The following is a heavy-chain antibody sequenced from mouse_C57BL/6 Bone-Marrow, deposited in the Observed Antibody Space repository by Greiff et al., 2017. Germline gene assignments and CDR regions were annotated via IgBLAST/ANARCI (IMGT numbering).Heavy chain of an antibody. V-gene: IGHV7-1*01. CDR2: SRNKANDYTT. D-gene: IGHD2-1*01. J-gene: IGHJ4*01. Sequence: EVKVVESGGGLVQSGRSLRLSCATSGFTFSDFYMEWVRQAPGKGLEWIAASRNKANDYTTEYSASVKGRFIVSRDSSQSILYLQMNALRAEDTAIYYCARVYYAGAMDYWGQGTSVTVSS. CDR1: GFTFSDFY. CDR3: ARVYYAGAMDY.